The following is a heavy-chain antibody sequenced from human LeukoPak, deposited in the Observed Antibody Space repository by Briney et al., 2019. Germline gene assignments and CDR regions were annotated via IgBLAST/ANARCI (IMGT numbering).Heavy chain of an antibody. Sequence: PGRSLRLSCAASGFTFSSYAMHWVRQAPGKGLEWVAVISYDGSNKYYADSVKGRFTISRDNSKNTLYLQMNSLRAEDTAVYYCAKDRDSGSYYRGLSDYWGQGTLVTVSS. CDR1: GFTFSSYA. CDR3: AKDRDSGSYYRGLSDY. J-gene: IGHJ4*02. D-gene: IGHD1-26*01. V-gene: IGHV3-30-3*01. CDR2: ISYDGSNK.